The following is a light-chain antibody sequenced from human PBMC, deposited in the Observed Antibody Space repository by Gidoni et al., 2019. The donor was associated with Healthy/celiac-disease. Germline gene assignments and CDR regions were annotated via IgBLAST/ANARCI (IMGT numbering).Light chain of an antibody. J-gene: IGLJ2*01. V-gene: IGLV2-14*01. CDR2: EVS. CDR3: SSYTSSRLV. Sequence: QSALTQPASVSGSPGQSITISCTGTSSDVGGYNYVSWYQPHPGKAPKLMIYEVSNRPSGVSNRFSGSKSGNTASLTISGLQAEDEADYYCSSYTSSRLVFGGGTKLTVL. CDR1: SSDVGGYNY.